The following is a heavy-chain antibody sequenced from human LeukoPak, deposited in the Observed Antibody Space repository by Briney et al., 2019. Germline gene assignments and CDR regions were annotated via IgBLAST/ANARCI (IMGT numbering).Heavy chain of an antibody. CDR1: GGTFSNYA. CDR2: IIPIFGTA. CDR3: ARDSGSYSGYDNFDY. V-gene: IGHV1-69*01. J-gene: IGHJ4*02. D-gene: IGHD5-12*01. Sequence: ASVKVSCKASGGTFSNYAISWVRQAPGQGLEWMGGIIPIFGTANYAQKFQGRVTITADESTSTAYMELSSLRSEGTAVYYCARDSGSYSGYDNFDYWGQGTLVTVSS.